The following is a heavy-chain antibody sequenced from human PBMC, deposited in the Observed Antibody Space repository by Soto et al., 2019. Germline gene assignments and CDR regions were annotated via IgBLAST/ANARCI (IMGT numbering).Heavy chain of an antibody. CDR2: IYYSGST. D-gene: IGHD3-3*01. CDR3: ARVSPDTIFGVVILYYFDY. V-gene: IGHV4-59*01. CDR1: GGSISSYY. J-gene: IGHJ4*02. Sequence: QVQLQESGPGLVKPSETLSLTCTVSGGSISSYYWSWIRQPPGKGLEWIGYIYYSGSTNYNPSLKRRVTTSVDTSKNQFSLKLSSVTAADTAVYYCARVSPDTIFGVVILYYFDYWGQGTLVTVSS.